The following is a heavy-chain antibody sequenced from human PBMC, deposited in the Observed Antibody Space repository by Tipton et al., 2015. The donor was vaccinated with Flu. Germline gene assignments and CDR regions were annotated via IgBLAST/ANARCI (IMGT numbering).Heavy chain of an antibody. J-gene: IGHJ5*02. CDR2: IYSSGST. V-gene: IGHV4-39*01. CDR1: GGSISSSSDY. CDR3: ARRDYGNYVSEPKNWFHP. D-gene: IGHD4-11*01. Sequence: TLSLTCNVSGGSISSSSDYWGWIRQPPGKGLEWIGTIYSSGSTYFNPSLRSRVTISVDTSKNQFSLRLSSVTAADTAVYYCARRDYGNYVSEPKNWFHPWGQGTLVTVSS.